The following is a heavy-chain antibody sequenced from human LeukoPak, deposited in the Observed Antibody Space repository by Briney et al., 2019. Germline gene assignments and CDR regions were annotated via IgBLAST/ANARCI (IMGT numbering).Heavy chain of an antibody. D-gene: IGHD6-13*01. CDR3: ARGGQLADAFDI. J-gene: IGHJ3*02. V-gene: IGHV4-59*01. CDR2: IYYSGST. CDR1: GGSLSSYY. Sequence: SETLSLTCTVSGGSLSSYYWSWIRQPPGKGLEWIGDIYYSGSTNYNPSLKSRVTISVDTSKNQFSLKLSSVTAADTAVYYCARGGQLADAFDIWGQGTMVTVSS.